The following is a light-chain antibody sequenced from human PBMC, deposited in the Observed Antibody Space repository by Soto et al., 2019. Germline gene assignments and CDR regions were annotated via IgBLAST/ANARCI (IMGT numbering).Light chain of an antibody. CDR3: QQHGSSPYI. J-gene: IGKJ2*01. Sequence: EIVLTQSPGTLSLSPGERATLFCRARQSVSSSYLAWYQQTPGQAPRLLIYGASIRATGIPDRFSGSGSGTDFTLTISRLEPEDFAVYYCQQHGSSPYIFGQGTRLEIK. CDR2: GAS. CDR1: QSVSSSY. V-gene: IGKV3-20*01.